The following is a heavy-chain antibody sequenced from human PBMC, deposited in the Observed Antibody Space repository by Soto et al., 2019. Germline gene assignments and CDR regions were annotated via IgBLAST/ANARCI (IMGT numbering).Heavy chain of an antibody. CDR3: ARDRRARRDYYYGMDV. V-gene: IGHV1-69*13. CDR2: IIPIFGTA. J-gene: IGHJ6*02. CDR1: GGTFSSYA. Sequence: SVKVSCKASGGTFSSYAISWERQAPGQGLEWMGGIIPIFGTANYAQKFQGRVTITADESTSTAYMELSSLRSEDTAVYYCARDRRARRDYYYGMDVWGQGTTVPVSS.